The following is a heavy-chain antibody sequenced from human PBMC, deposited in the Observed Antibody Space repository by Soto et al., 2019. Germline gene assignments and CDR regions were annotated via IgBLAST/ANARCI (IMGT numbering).Heavy chain of an antibody. CDR3: ARGRITMVRGVNDAFDI. D-gene: IGHD3-10*01. V-gene: IGHV3-21*01. Sequence: EVQLVESGGGLVKPGGYLRLACAASGFTFSSYSLNWFRQAPGKGLEWVSSISSSSSYIYYAASVKGRFTISRDNAKNSLYLQMNSLRAEDTAVYYCARGRITMVRGVNDAFDIWGQGTMVTVSS. CDR1: GFTFSSYS. J-gene: IGHJ3*02. CDR2: ISSSSSYI.